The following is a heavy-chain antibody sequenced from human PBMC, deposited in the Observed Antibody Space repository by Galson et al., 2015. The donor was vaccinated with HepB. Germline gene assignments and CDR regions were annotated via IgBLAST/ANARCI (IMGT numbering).Heavy chain of an antibody. Sequence: SLRLSCAASGITFNTYSMNWVRQAPGKGLEWVASISSSSSYIYYADSVKGRFTISRDNARNSLYLQMNSLRDEDTAVYYCTRDRYCTSTTCSGYYYGMDVWGQGTTVTVSS. CDR3: TRDRYCTSTTCSGYYYGMDV. CDR1: GITFNTYS. CDR2: ISSSSSYI. V-gene: IGHV3-21*01. J-gene: IGHJ6*02. D-gene: IGHD2-2*01.